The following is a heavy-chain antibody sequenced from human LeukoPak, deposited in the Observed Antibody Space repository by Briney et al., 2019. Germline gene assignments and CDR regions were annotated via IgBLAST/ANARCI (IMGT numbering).Heavy chain of an antibody. CDR2: IWHDGSNK. V-gene: IGHV3-33*06. CDR3: AKDRDTAMEIDY. J-gene: IGHJ4*02. D-gene: IGHD5-18*01. Sequence: PGGSLRLSCAASGFIFSTYGMHWVRQAPGKGLEWVAVIWHDGSNKYYADSVKGRFTISRDNSKNTLYLQMNSLRAEDTAVYYCAKDRDTAMEIDYWGQGTLVTVSS. CDR1: GFIFSTYG.